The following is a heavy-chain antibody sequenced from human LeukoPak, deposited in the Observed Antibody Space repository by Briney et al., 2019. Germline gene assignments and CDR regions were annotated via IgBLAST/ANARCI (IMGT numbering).Heavy chain of an antibody. CDR3: ATATTVVQYDAFDI. V-gene: IGHV4-59*08. CDR1: GGSISSSY. CDR2: SFYSGST. J-gene: IGHJ3*02. Sequence: SETLSLTCTVSGGSISSSYWSWIRQPPGKGLEWIGYSFYSGSTNYNPSLKSRVTISVDTSKNQFSLKLSSVTAADTAVYYCATATTVVQYDAFDIWGQGTMVTVSS. D-gene: IGHD4-23*01.